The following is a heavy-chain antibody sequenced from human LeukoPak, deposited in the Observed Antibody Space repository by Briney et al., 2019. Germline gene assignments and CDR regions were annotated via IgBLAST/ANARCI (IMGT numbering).Heavy chain of an antibody. CDR2: IYPGDSDT. J-gene: IGHJ4*02. CDR3: AGQRGIAAAGTYFDY. Sequence: GESLKISCKGSGYSFTSYWIGWVRQMPGKGLEWMGIIYPGDSDTRYSPSFQGQVTISADKSISTAYLQWSSLKASDTAMYYCAGQRGIAAAGTYFDYWGQGTLVTVSS. CDR1: GYSFTSYW. D-gene: IGHD6-13*01. V-gene: IGHV5-51*01.